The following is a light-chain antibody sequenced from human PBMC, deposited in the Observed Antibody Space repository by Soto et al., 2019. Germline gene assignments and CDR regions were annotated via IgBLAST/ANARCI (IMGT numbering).Light chain of an antibody. J-gene: IGKJ1*01. CDR3: QHSNSYSEA. CDR2: KAS. Sequence: DIQMTQSPSTLSGSVGDRVTITCRASQTIRSWLAWYQQKPGKAPKLLIYKASTLKSGVPSRFSGSVSGTEFTLTISSLQPDAFATYSCQHSNSYSEAFGQGTKVEL. V-gene: IGKV1-5*03. CDR1: QTIRSW.